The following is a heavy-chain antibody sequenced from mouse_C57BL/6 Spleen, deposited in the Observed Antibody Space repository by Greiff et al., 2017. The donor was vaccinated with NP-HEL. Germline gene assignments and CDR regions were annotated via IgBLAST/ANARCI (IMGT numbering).Heavy chain of an antibody. J-gene: IGHJ3*01. CDR3: ARRGLGQGAWFAY. CDR2: IYPGSGST. V-gene: IGHV1-55*01. D-gene: IGHD4-1*01. CDR1: GYTFTSYW. Sequence: QVQLQQPGAELVKPGASVKMSCKASGYTFTSYWITWVKQRPGQGLEWIGDIYPGSGSTNYNEKFKSKATLTVDTSSSTAYMQLSSLTSEDSAVYYCARRGLGQGAWFAYWGQGTLVTVSA.